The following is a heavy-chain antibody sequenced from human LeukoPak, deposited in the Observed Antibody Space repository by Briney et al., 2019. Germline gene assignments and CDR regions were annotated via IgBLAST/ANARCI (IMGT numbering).Heavy chain of an antibody. Sequence: GGSLRLSCAASGFTFSSSAMSWVRQVPGKGLEWVSGISASGGSTSYADSVKGRFTISRDNSKNTLYLQMNSLRAEDTAVYYCTGGSSSPRVAEYFQHWGQGTLVTVSS. CDR1: GFTFSSSA. V-gene: IGHV3-23*01. D-gene: IGHD6-6*01. CDR3: TGGSSSPRVAEYFQH. CDR2: ISASGGST. J-gene: IGHJ1*01.